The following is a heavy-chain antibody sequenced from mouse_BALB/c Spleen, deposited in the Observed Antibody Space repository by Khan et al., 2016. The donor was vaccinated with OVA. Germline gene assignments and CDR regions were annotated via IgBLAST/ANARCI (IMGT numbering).Heavy chain of an antibody. J-gene: IGHJ2*01. Sequence: EVELVESGPGLVKPSQSLSLTCTVTGYSITSDYAWNWIRQFPGNKLEWMGYISYSGSTSYNPSLKSRISITRETSKNQFFLQLNSVTTEDTATYYCARWGNSYFDYWGQGTTLTVSS. V-gene: IGHV3-2*02. CDR2: ISYSGST. CDR1: GYSITSDYA. CDR3: ARWGNSYFDY.